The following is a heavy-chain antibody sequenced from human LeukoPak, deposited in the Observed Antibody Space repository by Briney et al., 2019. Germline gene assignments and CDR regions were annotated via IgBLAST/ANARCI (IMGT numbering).Heavy chain of an antibody. CDR2: IYYSGSA. CDR1: AVSISCGGYY. V-gene: IGHV4-31*03. D-gene: IGHD2-21*02. J-gene: IGHJ2*01. Sequence: SETLSLTCTVSAVSISCGGYYWSWIRQHPGKGLEWIGYIYYSGSAYYNPSLKSRVTISVDTSKNQFSLKLSSVTAADTAVYYCARAGAMTSYFDLWGRGTLVTVSS. CDR3: ARAGAMTSYFDL.